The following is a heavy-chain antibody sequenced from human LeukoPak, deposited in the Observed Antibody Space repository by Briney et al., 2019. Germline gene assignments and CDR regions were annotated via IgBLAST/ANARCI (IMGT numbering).Heavy chain of an antibody. CDR1: GGSISSYY. Sequence: TSETLSLTCTVSGGSISSYYWSWIQQPPGKGLEWIGYIYSSGSTNYNPSLKSRITISVDTSKNQFSLKLSSVTAADTAVYYCARFAYCGGHCWYYFDYWGQGSLVTVSS. CDR2: IYSSGST. D-gene: IGHD2-21*02. J-gene: IGHJ4*02. CDR3: ARFAYCGGHCWYYFDY. V-gene: IGHV4-59*01.